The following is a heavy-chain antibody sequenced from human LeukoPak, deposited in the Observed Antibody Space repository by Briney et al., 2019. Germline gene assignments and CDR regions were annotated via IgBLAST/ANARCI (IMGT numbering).Heavy chain of an antibody. CDR2: INHSGST. Sequence: SETLSLTCAVYGGSFSGYYWSWIRQPPGKGLEWIGEINHSGSTNYNPSLKSRVTISLDTSKNQSSLKLSYVTAADTAVYYCARGPRNNYYGSGSYYNLDYWGQGTLVTVSS. D-gene: IGHD3-10*01. J-gene: IGHJ4*02. V-gene: IGHV4-34*01. CDR1: GGSFSGYY. CDR3: ARGPRNNYYGSGSYYNLDY.